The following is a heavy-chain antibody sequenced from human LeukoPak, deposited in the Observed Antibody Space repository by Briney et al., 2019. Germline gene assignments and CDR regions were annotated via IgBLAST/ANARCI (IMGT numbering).Heavy chain of an antibody. Sequence: GGSLRLSCAASGFTFSAYGMSWFRQAPGKGLEWVSAITYSSGNTYYADSVKGRFTISKDNSKNTLYLQMNSLRAEDTALYYCAKDGTGCGGDCYSDYWGQGTLVTVSS. D-gene: IGHD2-21*02. V-gene: IGHV3-23*01. CDR1: GFTFSAYG. CDR3: AKDGTGCGGDCYSDY. J-gene: IGHJ4*02. CDR2: ITYSSGNT.